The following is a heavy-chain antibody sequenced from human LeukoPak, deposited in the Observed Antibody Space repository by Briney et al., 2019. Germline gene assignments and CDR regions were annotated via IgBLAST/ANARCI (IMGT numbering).Heavy chain of an antibody. CDR3: ARIDRAVAGTIDY. D-gene: IGHD6-19*01. CDR1: GGSISSYY. J-gene: IGHJ4*02. V-gene: IGHV4-59*08. Sequence: SETLSLTCTVPGGSISSYYWSWIRQPPGKGLEWIGYIYYSGSTNYNPSLKSRVTMSVDTSKNQFSLKLSSVTAADTAVYYCARIDRAVAGTIDYWGQGTLVTVSS. CDR2: IYYSGST.